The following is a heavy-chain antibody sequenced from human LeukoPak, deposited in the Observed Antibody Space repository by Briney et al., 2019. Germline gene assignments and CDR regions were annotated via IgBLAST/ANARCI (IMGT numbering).Heavy chain of an antibody. Sequence: VGSLRLSCAASGVTFSSYIMNWVRQAPGKGLEWVSSISSSSSYIYYADSVKGRFTISRDNAKNSLCLQMNSLRAEDTAVYYCARVRCSGGSCYPYSFYGMDVWGQGTMVTVSS. CDR1: GVTFSSYI. CDR2: ISSSSSYI. D-gene: IGHD2-15*01. CDR3: ARVRCSGGSCYPYSFYGMDV. V-gene: IGHV3-21*01. J-gene: IGHJ6*02.